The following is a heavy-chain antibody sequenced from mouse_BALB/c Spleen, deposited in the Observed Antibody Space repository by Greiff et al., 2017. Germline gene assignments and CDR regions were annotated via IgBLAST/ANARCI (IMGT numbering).Heavy chain of an antibody. Sequence: QVQLKQSGPELVKPGASVKISCKASGYAFSGSWMNWVKQRPGQGLEWIGRIYPGDGDTNYNGKFKGKATLTADKSSSTAYMQLSSLTSVDSAVYFCARAGLYYFDYWGQGTTLTVSS. J-gene: IGHJ2*01. CDR2: IYPGDGDT. CDR3: ARAGLYYFDY. V-gene: IGHV1-82*01. D-gene: IGHD3-3*01. CDR1: GYAFSGSW.